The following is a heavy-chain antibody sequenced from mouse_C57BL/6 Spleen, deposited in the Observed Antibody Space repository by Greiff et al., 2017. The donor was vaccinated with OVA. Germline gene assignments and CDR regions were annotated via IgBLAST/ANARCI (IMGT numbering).Heavy chain of an antibody. Sequence: EVHLVESGGGLVKPGGSLKLSCAASGFTFSSYAMSWVRQTPEKRLEWVATISDGGSYTYYPDNVKGRFTISRDNAKNNLYLQMSHLKSEDTAMYYCARGSLPYAMDYWGQGTSVTVSS. J-gene: IGHJ4*01. CDR1: GFTFSSYA. CDR2: ISDGGSYT. D-gene: IGHD1-1*01. CDR3: ARGSLPYAMDY. V-gene: IGHV5-4*01.